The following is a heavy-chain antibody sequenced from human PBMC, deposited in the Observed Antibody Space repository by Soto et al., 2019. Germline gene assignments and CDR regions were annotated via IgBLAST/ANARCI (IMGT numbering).Heavy chain of an antibody. CDR1: GFSLSTNGVG. D-gene: IGHD4-4*01. Sequence: QITLKESGPTLVKPTQTLTLTCTFSGFSLSTNGVGVGWIRQPPGKALEWLALIYWNEDKRYSPSLKSRLTITKDTSNNQVVLRMTNMDPVDTAPYYCAHVQPYSPIYYYYGMDVWGQGTTVTVSS. V-gene: IGHV2-5*01. CDR3: AHVQPYSPIYYYYGMDV. CDR2: IYWNEDK. J-gene: IGHJ6*02.